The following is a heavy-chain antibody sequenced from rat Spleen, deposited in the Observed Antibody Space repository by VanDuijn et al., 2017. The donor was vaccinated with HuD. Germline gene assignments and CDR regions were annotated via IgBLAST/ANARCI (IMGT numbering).Heavy chain of an antibody. CDR1: GFTFSNYD. CDR3: RTEGIVSWEFGVRNA. D-gene: IGHD1-11*01. J-gene: IGHJ4*01. CDR2: NSYGGSST. V-gene: IGHV5-25*01. Sequence: EVQLVESGGGLVQPGRSMKLSCAATGFTFSNYDMAWVRQAPTKGLEWVASNSYGGSSTYYRDSEKGRFTIFRDNAKSTLKLQMDSLRSEDTATYFCRTEGIVSWEFGVRNAWGQGASVTVSS.